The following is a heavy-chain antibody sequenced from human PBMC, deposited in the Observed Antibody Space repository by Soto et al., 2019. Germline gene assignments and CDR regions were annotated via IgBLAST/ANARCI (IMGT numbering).Heavy chain of an antibody. Sequence: GESLKISCKGSGYSITSYWIGWVRQMPGKGLEWMGIIYPGDSDTRYSPSFQGQVTISAGKSISTAYRQWSGLKASDTAMYYCAGQSGQKNYYGSGSYPYYYGMDVWGQGTTVTVSS. V-gene: IGHV5-51*01. CDR3: AGQSGQKNYYGSGSYPYYYGMDV. D-gene: IGHD3-10*01. CDR2: IYPGDSDT. J-gene: IGHJ6*02. CDR1: GYSITSYW.